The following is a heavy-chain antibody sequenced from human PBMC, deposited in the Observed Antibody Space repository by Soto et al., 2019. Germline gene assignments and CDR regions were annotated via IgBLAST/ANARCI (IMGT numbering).Heavy chain of an antibody. CDR2: IYYSGST. D-gene: IGHD3-3*01. V-gene: IGHV4-59*01. CDR1: GGSISSYY. CDR3: SKVPIKDCETLSGYSYNFDY. Sequence: SETLSLTCTVSGGSISSYYWSWIRQPPGKGLEWIGYIYYSGSTNYNPSLKNRVTISVDTSKNQFSLKLSSVTAADTAVYYCSKVPIKDCETLSGYSYNFDYWGQGTLVTVSS. J-gene: IGHJ4*02.